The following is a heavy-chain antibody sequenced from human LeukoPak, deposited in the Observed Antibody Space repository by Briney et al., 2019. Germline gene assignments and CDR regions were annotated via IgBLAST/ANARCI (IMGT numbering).Heavy chain of an antibody. CDR2: VKHDGDT. Sequence: MASETLSLTCAAYGASFNTYYWTWIRQSPDKGLEWIGEVKHDGDTNVNPSLRSRVVMSVDASKNQFSLKMTSVTAADTAIYFCARGPVALPNDRLSLFFDFWGQGTLVTVSS. CDR1: GASFNTYY. J-gene: IGHJ5*01. V-gene: IGHV4-34*01. D-gene: IGHD2-8*01. CDR3: ARGPVALPNDRLSLFFDF.